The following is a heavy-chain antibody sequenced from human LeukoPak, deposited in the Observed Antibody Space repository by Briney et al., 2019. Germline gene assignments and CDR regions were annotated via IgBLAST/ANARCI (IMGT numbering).Heavy chain of an antibody. CDR1: GGSISSSSYY. V-gene: IGHV4-39*07. CDR3: ARGYCSSTSCFRGDWFDP. D-gene: IGHD2-2*01. J-gene: IGHJ5*02. CDR2: IYYSGST. Sequence: SETLSLTCTVSGGSISSSSYYWGWIRQPPGKGLEWVGSIYYSGSTYYNPSLKSRVTISVDTSKNQFSLKLSSVTAPDTAVYYCARGYCSSTSCFRGDWFDPWGQGTLVTVSS.